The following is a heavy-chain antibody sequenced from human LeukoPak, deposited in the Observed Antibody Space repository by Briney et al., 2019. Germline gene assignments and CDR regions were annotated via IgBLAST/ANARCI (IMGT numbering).Heavy chain of an antibody. CDR1: GFTFSNAW. Sequence: GGSLRLSCAASGFTFSNAWMSWVRQAPGKGLEWDGRIKSKTDGGTTDYAAPVKGRFTISRDDSKNTLYLQMNSLKTEDTAVYYCTREDHSNYNYWGQGTLVTVSS. D-gene: IGHD4-11*01. V-gene: IGHV3-15*01. CDR2: IKSKTDGGTT. CDR3: TREDHSNYNY. J-gene: IGHJ4*02.